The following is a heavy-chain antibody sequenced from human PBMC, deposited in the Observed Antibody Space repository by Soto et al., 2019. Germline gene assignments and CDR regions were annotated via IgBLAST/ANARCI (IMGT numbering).Heavy chain of an antibody. V-gene: IGHV3-30-3*01. J-gene: IGHJ3*02. CDR3: ARVKSAFEI. CDR2: ISYDGSNK. Sequence: GGSLRLSCAASGFTFSSYAMHWVRQAPGKGLEWVAVISYDGSNKYYADSVKGRFTISRDNSKNTLYLQMNSLRAEDTAVYYCARVKSAFEIWGQGTMVTVS. CDR1: GFTFSSYA.